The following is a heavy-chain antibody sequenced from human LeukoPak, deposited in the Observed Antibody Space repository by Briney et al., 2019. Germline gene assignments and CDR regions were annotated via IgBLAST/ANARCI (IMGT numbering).Heavy chain of an antibody. D-gene: IGHD1-26*01. J-gene: IGHJ3*02. V-gene: IGHV3-20*04. CDR3: AASISGSYESLAFDI. CDR1: GFTFSSYA. Sequence: PGGSLRLSCAASGFTFSSYAMSWVRQAPGKGLEWVSGINWNGGSTGYADSVKGRFTISRDNAKNSLYLQMNSLRAEDTAVYYCAASISGSYESLAFDIWGQGTMVTVSS. CDR2: INWNGGST.